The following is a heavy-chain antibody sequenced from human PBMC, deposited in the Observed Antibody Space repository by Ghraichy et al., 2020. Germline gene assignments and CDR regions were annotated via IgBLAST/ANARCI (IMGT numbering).Heavy chain of an antibody. D-gene: IGHD6-13*01. CDR2: ISYDGISK. CDR3: ARDIKSSSWSYYYYAMDV. V-gene: IGHV3-30-3*01. J-gene: IGHJ6*02. CDR1: RFTFSGYS. Sequence: GGSLRLSCAASRFTFSGYSMHWVRQAPGKGLEWVAVISYDGISKYYVDSVKGRFTISRDNSKNTLFLEMNRLRGEDTAVYYCARDIKSSSWSYYYYAMDVCGQGTTVTVSS.